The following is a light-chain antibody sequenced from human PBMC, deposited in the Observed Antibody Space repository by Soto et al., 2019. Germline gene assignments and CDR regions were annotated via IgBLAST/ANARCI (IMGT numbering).Light chain of an antibody. CDR1: HSLLDSDDGNTY. J-gene: IGKJ4*01. CDR3: MQRIEFPLT. CDR2: TVS. V-gene: IGKV2-40*01. Sequence: DIVMTQSPLSLPVTPGEPASISCWSIHSLLDSDDGNTYLDWYLQKPGQSPQLLIYTVSYRASGVPDRFSGSGSDTDFTLKISRVEAEDVGVYYCMQRIEFPLTFGGGTKVDIK.